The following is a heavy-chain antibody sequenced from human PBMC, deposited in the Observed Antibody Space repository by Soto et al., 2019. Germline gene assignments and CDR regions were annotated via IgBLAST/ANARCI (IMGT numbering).Heavy chain of an antibody. Sequence: EVQLVESGGGLVQPGGSLRLSCAASGFTFSSYEMNWVRQAPGQGLEWVSYISSSGSTIYYADSVKGRFTISRDNAKNSLYLQMNSLRAEDTAVYYCARDYDFWSGYYFDYWGQGTLVTVSS. V-gene: IGHV3-48*03. D-gene: IGHD3-3*01. J-gene: IGHJ4*02. CDR3: ARDYDFWSGYYFDY. CDR2: ISSSGSTI. CDR1: GFTFSSYE.